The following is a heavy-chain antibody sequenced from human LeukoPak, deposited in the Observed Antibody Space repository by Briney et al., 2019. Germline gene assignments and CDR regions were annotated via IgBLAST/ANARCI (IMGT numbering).Heavy chain of an antibody. CDR2: ISNSGTTI. CDR1: GFRFSDYY. Sequence: GGSLRLSCAASGFRFSDYYMSWIRQAPGKGLEWLSYISNSGTTIYYADSVKGRFTISRDNAKNSLYLQMNSLRAEDTAVYYCARALSRGWYHYYYYMDVWGKGTTVTISS. CDR3: ARALSRGWYHYYYYMDV. D-gene: IGHD6-19*01. V-gene: IGHV3-11*01. J-gene: IGHJ6*03.